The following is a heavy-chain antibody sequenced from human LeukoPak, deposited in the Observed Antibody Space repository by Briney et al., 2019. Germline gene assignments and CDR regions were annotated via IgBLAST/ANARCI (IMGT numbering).Heavy chain of an antibody. CDR2: ISFDASNK. CDR3: ATEGSFDY. V-gene: IGHV3-30*03. Sequence: GGSLRLSCAASGFTFSSYGMHWVRQAPGRGLEWVAVISFDASNKYYADSVKGRFTISRDNSKNTLYLQMNSLRAEDAAVYYCATEGSFDYWGQGTLVTVSS. CDR1: GFTFSSYG. J-gene: IGHJ4*02.